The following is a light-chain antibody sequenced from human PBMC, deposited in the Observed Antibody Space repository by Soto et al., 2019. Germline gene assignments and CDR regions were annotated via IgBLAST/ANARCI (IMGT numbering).Light chain of an antibody. J-gene: IGKJ4*01. CDR3: QQYYNTPLT. CDR1: QSVLYSSNNRNY. Sequence: DIVMTQSPDSLAVSLGERVTINRKSSQSVLYSSNNRNYLAWFQQKPGQPPKLLIYWASTRESGVPDRFSGSGSGTDFTLTISGLQAEDVAVYYCQQYYNTPLTFGGGTKVDIK. CDR2: WAS. V-gene: IGKV4-1*01.